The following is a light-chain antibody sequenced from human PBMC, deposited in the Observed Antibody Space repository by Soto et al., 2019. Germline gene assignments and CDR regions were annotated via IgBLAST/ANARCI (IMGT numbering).Light chain of an antibody. Sequence: EIVLTQSPGTLSLSPGERATLSCRASQSVSSNYLAWYQQKPGQAPRLLIYGASSRATGIPDRFSGSGSGTEFTLTISSLQSEDFAVYYCQQYNNWPGTFGQGTKVDI. V-gene: IGKV3D-15*01. J-gene: IGKJ1*01. CDR1: QSVSSN. CDR3: QQYNNWPGT. CDR2: GAS.